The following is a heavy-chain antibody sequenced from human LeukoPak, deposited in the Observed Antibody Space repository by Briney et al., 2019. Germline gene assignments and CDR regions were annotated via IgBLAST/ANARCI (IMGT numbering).Heavy chain of an antibody. CDR2: IYPGDSDT. CDR1: GYSFTSYW. V-gene: IGHV5-51*01. J-gene: IGHJ4*02. D-gene: IGHD3-10*01. Sequence: GESLKISCKGSGYSFTSYWIGWVRQMPGKGLEWMGIIYPGDSDTSYSPSFQGQVTISADKSISTAYLQWSSLKASDTAMYYCARHPYYYGSGSYLGYRVDYWGQETLVTVSS. CDR3: ARHPYYYGSGSYLGYRVDY.